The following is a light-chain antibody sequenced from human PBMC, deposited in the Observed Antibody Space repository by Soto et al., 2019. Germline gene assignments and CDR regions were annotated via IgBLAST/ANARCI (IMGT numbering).Light chain of an antibody. CDR1: SSDVGAYNY. CDR2: EVT. Sequence: QSALTQPASVSGSPGQSITISCTGTSSDVGAYNYVSWYQHHPGKAPKLMIYEVTNRPSGVSNRFSGSKSGNTASLTISGLQAEDEADYYCNSYTRFSTYVFGTGTKLTVL. CDR3: NSYTRFSTYV. V-gene: IGLV2-14*01. J-gene: IGLJ1*01.